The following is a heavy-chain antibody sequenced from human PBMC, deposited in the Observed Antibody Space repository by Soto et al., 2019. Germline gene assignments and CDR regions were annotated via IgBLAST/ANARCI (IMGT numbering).Heavy chain of an antibody. CDR3: AKDILGGMDV. CDR1: GFTFDDYT. Sequence: GGSLRLSCAASGFTFDDYTMHWVRQAPGKGLEWVSLISWDGGSTYYADSVKGRFTISRDNSKNSLYLQMNSLRTEDTALYYCAKDILGGMDVWGQGTTVTVSS. D-gene: IGHD3-10*01. CDR2: ISWDGGST. V-gene: IGHV3-43*01. J-gene: IGHJ6*02.